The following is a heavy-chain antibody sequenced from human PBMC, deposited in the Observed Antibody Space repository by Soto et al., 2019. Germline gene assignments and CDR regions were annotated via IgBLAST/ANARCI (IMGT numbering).Heavy chain of an antibody. J-gene: IGHJ4*02. CDR3: AHSRNLITEDAQVGDFDY. CDR1: GFSLTTAGVG. D-gene: IGHD3-10*01. CDR2: IYWDDDE. V-gene: IGHV2-5*02. Sequence: QINLKESGPTLVKPTQTLTLTCSFSGFSLTTAGVGVGWVRQSPGEALEWLARIYWDDDERYSPSLKTRLTIPKDTSKNQVVLKMTNMAPVDTATYYCAHSRNLITEDAQVGDFDYWGQGTLVTVSS.